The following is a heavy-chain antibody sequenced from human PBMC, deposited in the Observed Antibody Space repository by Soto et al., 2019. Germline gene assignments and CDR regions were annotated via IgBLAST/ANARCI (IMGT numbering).Heavy chain of an antibody. V-gene: IGHV3-53*01. CDR3: AREREDYDYVWGSYRYTGHYFDY. J-gene: IGHJ4*02. CDR2: IYSGGST. Sequence: GGSLRLSCAASGFTVISNYMSWVRQAPGKGLEWVSVIYSGGSTYYADSVKGRFTISRDNSKNTLYLQMNSLRAEDTAVYYCAREREDYDYVWGSYRYTGHYFDYWGQGTLVTVSS. CDR1: GFTVISNY. D-gene: IGHD3-16*02.